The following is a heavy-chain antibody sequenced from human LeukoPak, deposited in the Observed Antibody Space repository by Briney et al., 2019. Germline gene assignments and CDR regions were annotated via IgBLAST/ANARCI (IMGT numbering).Heavy chain of an antibody. CDR1: GFTFSSYG. CDR2: IWYDGSNK. CDR3: ARDQGIAAAVDYYGMDV. D-gene: IGHD6-13*01. V-gene: IGHV3-33*01. J-gene: IGHJ6*02. Sequence: PGGSLRLSCAASGFTFSSYGMHWVRQAPGKGLEWVAVIWYDGSNKYYADSVKGRFTISRDNSKNTLYLQMNSLRAEDTAVYYCARDQGIAAAVDYYGMDVWGQGTTVTVSS.